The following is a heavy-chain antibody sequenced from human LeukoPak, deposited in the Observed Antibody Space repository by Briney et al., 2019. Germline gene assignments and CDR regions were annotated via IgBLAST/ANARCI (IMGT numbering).Heavy chain of an antibody. CDR1: GFTYSSYG. D-gene: IGHD4-17*01. CDR2: ISYDGSNK. V-gene: IGHV3-30*18. CDR3: AKEGNTVTIVFDY. Sequence: GGSLRLSCAASGFTYSSYGMHWVRQAPGKGLEWVAVISYDGSNKYYADSVKGRFTISRDNSKNTLYLQMNSLRAEDTAVYCCAKEGNTVTIVFDYWGQGTLVTVSS. J-gene: IGHJ4*02.